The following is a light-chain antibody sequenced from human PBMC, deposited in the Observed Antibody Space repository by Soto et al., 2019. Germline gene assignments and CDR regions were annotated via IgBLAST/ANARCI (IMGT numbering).Light chain of an antibody. Sequence: DIQLTQSPSFMPASVGDRVTITCRASQGISSYLAWYQQKPGKAPKLLIYAASTLQSGVPSRFSGSGSGTEFTLTISSLQPEDFATYYCHQLNRNPPWTFGQGTKVEI. CDR2: AAS. J-gene: IGKJ1*01. CDR3: HQLNRNPPWT. V-gene: IGKV1-9*01. CDR1: QGISSY.